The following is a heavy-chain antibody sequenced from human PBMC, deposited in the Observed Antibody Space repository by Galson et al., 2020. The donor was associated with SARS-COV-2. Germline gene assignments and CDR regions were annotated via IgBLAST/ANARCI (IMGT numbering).Heavy chain of an antibody. Sequence: GGSLRLSCTVSRFRFRDYAMNWLRQAPGTGLEWVSTIVAGGDVTYYADSVKGRFTISRDNSKNILFLQMDRLRVDDTAIYYCAKEGEWFGKSGWFDPWGQGTLGTVSS. CDR1: RFRFRDYA. CDR2: IVAGGDVT. J-gene: IGHJ5*02. V-gene: IGHV3-23*01. D-gene: IGHD3-10*01. CDR3: AKEGEWFGKSGWFDP.